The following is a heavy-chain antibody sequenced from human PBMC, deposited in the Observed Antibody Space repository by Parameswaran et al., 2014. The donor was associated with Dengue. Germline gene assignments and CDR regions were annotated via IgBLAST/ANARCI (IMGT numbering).Heavy chain of an antibody. V-gene: IGHV2-70*01. Sequence: RWIRQPPGKALEWLALIDWDDDKYYSTSLKTRLTISKDTSKNQVVLTMTNMDPVDTATYYCARIRRLFKGSWYYYGMDVWGQGTTVTVSS. CDR3: ARIRRLFKGSWYYYGMDV. CDR2: IDWDDDK. J-gene: IGHJ6*02. D-gene: IGHD3-10*02.